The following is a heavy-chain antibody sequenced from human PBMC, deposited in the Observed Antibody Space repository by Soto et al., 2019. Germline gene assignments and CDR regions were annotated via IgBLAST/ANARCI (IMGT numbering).Heavy chain of an antibody. Sequence: PGGSLRLSCAASGFTVSSNYMSWVRQAPGKGLEWVSAISGSGGSTYYADSVKGRFTISRDNSKNTLYLQMNSLRAEDTAVYYCAKTVIQLYDYWGQGTLVTVSS. CDR2: ISGSGGST. J-gene: IGHJ4*02. CDR1: GFTVSSNY. D-gene: IGHD5-18*01. V-gene: IGHV3-23*01. CDR3: AKTVIQLYDY.